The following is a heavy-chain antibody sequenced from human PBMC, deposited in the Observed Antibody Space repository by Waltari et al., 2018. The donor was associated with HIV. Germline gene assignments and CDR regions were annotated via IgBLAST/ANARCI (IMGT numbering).Heavy chain of an antibody. J-gene: IGHJ4*02. D-gene: IGHD6-6*01. CDR3: ARGVGYRSSSSGWYFDY. V-gene: IGHV1-3*01. Sequence: QVQLVQSGAEVMTPGASVRVSCRTSGYTFSTYAIPWVRQAPGQSLEWMGWINGGNGDTKYSQRFQHRVSFTRDTSASTVFMEVNSLRSDDTAVFYCARGVGYRSSSSGWYFDYWGQGTLVTVSS. CDR1: GYTFSTYA. CDR2: INGGNGDT.